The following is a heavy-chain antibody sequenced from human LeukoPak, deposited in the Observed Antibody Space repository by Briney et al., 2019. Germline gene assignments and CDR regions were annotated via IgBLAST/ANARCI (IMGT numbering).Heavy chain of an antibody. CDR1: GGTFSSYA. CDR3: AKADDDSPGYTNYFDY. V-gene: IGHV1-69*13. CDR2: IIPIFGTA. D-gene: IGHD3-22*01. J-gene: IGHJ4*02. Sequence: GASVKVSCKASGGTFSSYAISWVRQAPGQGLEWMGGIIPIFGTANYAQKFQGRVTITADESTSTAYMELSSLRSEDTAVYYCAKADDDSPGYTNYFDYWGQGTLVTVSS.